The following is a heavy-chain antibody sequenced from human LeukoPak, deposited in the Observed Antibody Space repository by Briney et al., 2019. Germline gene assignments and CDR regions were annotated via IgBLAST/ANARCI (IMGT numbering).Heavy chain of an antibody. CDR2: ISPSGGST. D-gene: IGHD5-24*01. CDR1: GYTFTGYW. CDR3: ARDNSVRDEAWWFNP. V-gene: IGHV1-46*01. J-gene: IGHJ5*02. Sequence: ASVKLSCKAFGYTFTGYWMNWVRQAPGQGPEWMGVISPSGGSTIYAQKFKGRVTLTRDMSTSTDYLELSSLRSEDTAVYYCARDNSVRDEAWWFNPWGQGTLVTVSS.